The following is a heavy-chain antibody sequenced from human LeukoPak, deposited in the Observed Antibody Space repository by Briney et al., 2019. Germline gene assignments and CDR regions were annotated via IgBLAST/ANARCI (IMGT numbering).Heavy chain of an antibody. D-gene: IGHD6-6*01. CDR2: ISYDGSNK. V-gene: IGHV3-30-3*01. CDR1: GFTFSSYA. CDR3: VSGDVASRPGYYFDY. Sequence: GGSLRLSCAASGFTFSSYAMHWVRQAPGKGLEWVAVISYDGSNKYYADSVKGRFTISRDNSKNSLYLQMNSLRAEDTAVYYCVSGDVASRPGYYFDYWGQGTLVTVSS. J-gene: IGHJ4*02.